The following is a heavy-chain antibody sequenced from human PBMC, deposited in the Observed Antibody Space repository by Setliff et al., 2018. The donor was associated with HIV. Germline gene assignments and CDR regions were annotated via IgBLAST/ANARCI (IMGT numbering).Heavy chain of an antibody. V-gene: IGHV1-18*01. D-gene: IGHD6-13*01. Sequence: ASVKVSCKASGYTFTSYGLSWVRQAPGQGLEWMGWISAYNGNTNYAQKLQGRVTMTTDTSTSTAYMELRSLRSDDTAVYYCARVRFLAAAGTLDYWGQGTLVTVSS. J-gene: IGHJ4*02. CDR3: ARVRFLAAAGTLDY. CDR2: ISAYNGNT. CDR1: GYTFTSYG.